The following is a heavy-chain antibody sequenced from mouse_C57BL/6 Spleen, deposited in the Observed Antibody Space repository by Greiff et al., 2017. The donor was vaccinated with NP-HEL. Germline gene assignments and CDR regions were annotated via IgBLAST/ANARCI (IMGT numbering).Heavy chain of an antibody. CDR1: GFTFSSYA. CDR3: TRDGTVVVFDY. D-gene: IGHD1-1*01. V-gene: IGHV5-9-1*02. CDR2: ISSGGDYI. Sequence: EVMLVESGEGLVKPGGSLKLSCAASGFTFSSYAMSWVRQTPEKRLEWVAYISSGGDYIYYADTVKGRFTISRDNARNTLYLQMSSLKSEDTAMYYCTRDGTVVVFDYWGQGTTLTVSS. J-gene: IGHJ2*01.